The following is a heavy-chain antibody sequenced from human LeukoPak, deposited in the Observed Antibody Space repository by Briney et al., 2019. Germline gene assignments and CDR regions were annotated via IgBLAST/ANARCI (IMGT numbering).Heavy chain of an antibody. V-gene: IGHV1-2*02. Sequence: SVTVTCKSFGCAFSGYCMHWLGQAAGQGLEWMGWINPTCGGTNSAQKFQGRVTMTRDTSISTAYMDLVSLRSDDTALYYCARSPPWGSKGYYDYWGQGTLVTVSS. D-gene: IGHD3-16*01. CDR3: ARSPPWGSKGYYDY. J-gene: IGHJ4*02. CDR1: GCAFSGYC. CDR2: INPTCGGT.